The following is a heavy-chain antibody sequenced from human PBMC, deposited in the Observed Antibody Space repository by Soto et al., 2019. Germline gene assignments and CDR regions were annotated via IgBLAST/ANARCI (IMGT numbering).Heavy chain of an antibody. Sequence: QLQLRESGSRLVQPSQTLTLICSVSGDSITSGSYSWSWIRQAPGKGLEWIGNIHVTGYTSFSPSLRRRLTMSVDTSQNQFSLSLNSVTAADTAVYYCARGGALRPYVHVPLAFWGQGTLVTVSS. CDR1: GDSITSGSYS. D-gene: IGHD3-16*01. J-gene: IGHJ4*02. CDR3: ARGGALRPYVHVPLAF. V-gene: IGHV4-30-2*01. CDR2: IHVTGYT.